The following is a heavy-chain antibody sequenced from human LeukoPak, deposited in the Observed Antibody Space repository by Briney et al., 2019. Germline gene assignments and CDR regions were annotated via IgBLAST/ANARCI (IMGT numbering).Heavy chain of an antibody. CDR2: IGGSGSTT. CDR3: AKDSKLRGFGEFDC. CDR1: GFIFNDYY. V-gene: IGHV3-23*01. D-gene: IGHD3-10*01. Sequence: GGSLRLSCTASGFIFNDYYMSWIRQAPGKGLEWVSGIGGSGSTTYYADSVKGRFTISRDNSKSTLYLQMNGLRVEDTAMYYCAKDSKLRGFGEFDCWGQGTLVTVSS. J-gene: IGHJ4*02.